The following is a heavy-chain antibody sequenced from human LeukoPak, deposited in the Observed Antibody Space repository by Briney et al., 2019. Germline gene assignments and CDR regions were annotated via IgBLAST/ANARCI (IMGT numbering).Heavy chain of an antibody. CDR2: IYYSGST. Sequence: SETLSLTCTVSGGSISSYYWSWIRQPPGKGLEWFGYIYYSGSTNYNPSLKSRVTISVDTSKNQFSLKLSSVTAADTAVYYCARIVDTAMVSKGYYFDYWGQGTLVTVSS. J-gene: IGHJ4*02. CDR1: GGSISSYY. D-gene: IGHD5-18*01. V-gene: IGHV4-59*01. CDR3: ARIVDTAMVSKGYYFDY.